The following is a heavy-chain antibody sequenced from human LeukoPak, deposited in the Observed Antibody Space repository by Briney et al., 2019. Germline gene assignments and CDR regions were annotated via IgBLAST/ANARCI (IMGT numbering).Heavy chain of an antibody. D-gene: IGHD3-16*01. CDR3: ARDLRGRWPLLGY. CDR2: ISAYNGNT. V-gene: IGHV1-18*01. CDR1: GYTFTIYG. J-gene: IGHJ4*02. Sequence: ASVTVSFTASGYTFTIYGISWVRQAPGQGLEWMGWISAYNGNTNYAQKLQGRVTMTTDTSTSTAYMELRSLRSDDTAVYYCARDLRGRWPLLGYWGQGTLVTVSS.